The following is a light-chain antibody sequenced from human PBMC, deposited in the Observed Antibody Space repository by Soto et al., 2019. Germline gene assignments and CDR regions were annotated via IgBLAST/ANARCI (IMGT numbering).Light chain of an antibody. CDR2: AAS. CDR3: QKYTSAPPFT. CDR1: QGISNY. V-gene: IGKV1-27*01. Sequence: DIQMTQSPSSLSASVGDRVTITCRASQGISNYLAWYKQKPGKAPKLLIYAASTLQSGVPSRFSGSGSGTDFSLSISSLQTEDVATYYWQKYTSAPPFTFGPGTKVDIK. J-gene: IGKJ3*01.